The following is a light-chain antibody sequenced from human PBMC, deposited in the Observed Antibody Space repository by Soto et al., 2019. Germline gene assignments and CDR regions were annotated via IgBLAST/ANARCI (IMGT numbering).Light chain of an antibody. CDR2: ENN. Sequence: QSVLTQPPSVSAAPGKKVTISGSGRSSNIGNNYVSWYKQLPGTAPKLLIYENNKRPSGIPGRFSGSKSGTSATLGITGLQTGDEAEYYCGTWDSSLSAVVFGGGTKLTVL. CDR3: GTWDSSLSAVV. CDR1: SSNIGNNY. J-gene: IGLJ2*01. V-gene: IGLV1-51*02.